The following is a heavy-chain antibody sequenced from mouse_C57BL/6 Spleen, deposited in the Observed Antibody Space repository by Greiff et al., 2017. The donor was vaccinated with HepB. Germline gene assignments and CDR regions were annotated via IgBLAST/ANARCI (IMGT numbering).Heavy chain of an antibody. CDR3: ARDDIGGYFYYYAMDY. D-gene: IGHD2-3*01. Sequence: VQLQQSGAELMKPGASVKLSCKATGYTFTGYWLEWVKQRPGHGLEWIGEILPGSCSTNYNEKFKGKATFTADTSSNTAYMQLSSLTTEDSAIYYCARDDIGGYFYYYAMDYWGQGTSVTVSS. V-gene: IGHV1-9*01. CDR1: GYTFTGYW. CDR2: ILPGSCST. J-gene: IGHJ4*01.